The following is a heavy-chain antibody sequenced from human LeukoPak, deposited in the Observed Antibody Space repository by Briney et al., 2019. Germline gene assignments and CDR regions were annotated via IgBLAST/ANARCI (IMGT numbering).Heavy chain of an antibody. CDR1: GYTFTRYG. J-gene: IGHJ4*02. CDR3: ARVSGSYYFDY. Sequence: ASVKVSCKTSGYTFTRYGISWVRQAPGQGLEWMGWISAYNGNTNYAQKLQARVTMTTDTSTSTAYMELRSLRSDDTAVYYCARVSGSYYFDYWGQGTLVTVSS. D-gene: IGHD1-26*01. CDR2: ISAYNGNT. V-gene: IGHV1-18*01.